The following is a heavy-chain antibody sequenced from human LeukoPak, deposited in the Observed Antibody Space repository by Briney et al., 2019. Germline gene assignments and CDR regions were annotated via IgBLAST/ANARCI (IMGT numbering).Heavy chain of an antibody. CDR3: ASGGLATSPRWDHNWFDP. J-gene: IGHJ5*02. D-gene: IGHD5-24*01. Sequence: SETLSLTCAVSRASITSYYWSWIRQPPGKGQEWIGYIYSSVTTKYNPSLKSRVTISLDTSKNQVSMKLTSVTAADTAVDYCASGGLATSPRWDHNWFDPWGQGTLVTVSS. CDR1: RASITSYY. V-gene: IGHV4-59*08. CDR2: IYSSVTT.